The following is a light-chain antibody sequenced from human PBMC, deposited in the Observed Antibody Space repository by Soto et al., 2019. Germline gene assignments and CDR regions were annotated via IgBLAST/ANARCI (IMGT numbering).Light chain of an antibody. J-gene: IGKJ2*01. CDR1: QSVLYSSNNKNY. Sequence: DIVMTQSPDSLAVSLGERATINCKSSQSVLYSSNNKNYLIWYQQKPGQPPKLLIYWASNRESGVPDRFSGSGSETDFTLTISSLQAEDVALYYCQQYYGPPYTFGQGTTLEI. CDR3: QQYYGPPYT. CDR2: WAS. V-gene: IGKV4-1*01.